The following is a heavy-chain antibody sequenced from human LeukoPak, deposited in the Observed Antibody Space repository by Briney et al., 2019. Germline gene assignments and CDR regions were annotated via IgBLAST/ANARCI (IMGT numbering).Heavy chain of an antibody. V-gene: IGHV1-69*05. D-gene: IGHD2-2*01. CDR2: IIPIFGTA. J-gene: IGHJ4*02. CDR3: ARTHGWYCSSTSCYGSPIV. CDR1: GGTFSSYA. Sequence: GSSVKVSCKASGGTFSSYAISWVRQAPGQGLEWMGRIIPIFGTANYAQKFQGRVTITTDESTSTAYMELSSLRSEDTAVYYCARTHGWYCSSTSCYGSPIVWGRGTLVTVSS.